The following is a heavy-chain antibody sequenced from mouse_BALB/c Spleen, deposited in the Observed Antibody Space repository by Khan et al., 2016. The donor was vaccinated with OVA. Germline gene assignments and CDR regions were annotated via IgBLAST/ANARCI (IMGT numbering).Heavy chain of an antibody. J-gene: IGHJ3*01. V-gene: IGHV1-4*01. CDR2: INPSNGYT. CDR1: GYTFTSYT. D-gene: IGHD2-10*01. Sequence: VQGVESGAELARPGASVKMSCKASGYTFTSYTIHWIKERPGQGLEWIGYINPSNGYTNYNQKFKDKATLTTDKSSNTAYLQLSSPTSDDSAVYNGARDEAYPRTDGWFAYWGQGTLVTVSA. CDR3: ARDEAYPRTDGWFAY.